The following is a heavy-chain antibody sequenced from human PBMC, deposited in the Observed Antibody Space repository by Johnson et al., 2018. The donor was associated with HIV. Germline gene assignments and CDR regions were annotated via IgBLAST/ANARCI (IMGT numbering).Heavy chain of an antibody. V-gene: IGHV3-66*01. CDR3: ARACRDGYTCDAFDI. CDR1: GFTVSSNY. Sequence: VQLVESGGGLVQPGGSLRLSCAASGFTVSSNYMSWVRQAPGKGLEWVSVIYSGGSTYYADSVKGRFTISRDNSKNTVHLQMNSLRAEDTAVFYCARACRDGYTCDAFDIWGQGTMVTVSS. CDR2: IYSGGST. J-gene: IGHJ3*02. D-gene: IGHD5-24*01.